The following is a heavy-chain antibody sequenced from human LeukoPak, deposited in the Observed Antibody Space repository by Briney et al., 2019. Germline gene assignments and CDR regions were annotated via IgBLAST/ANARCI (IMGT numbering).Heavy chain of an antibody. Sequence: GGSLRLSCAASGFTFSNYNMNWVRQAPGKGLEWVSYISSSSRIIHYADSVKGRFTISRDNAKNSLYLQMNSLRAEDTAVYYCARLTHCTNGVCYTGDAFDIWGQGTMVTVSS. V-gene: IGHV3-48*04. J-gene: IGHJ3*02. CDR2: ISSSSRII. D-gene: IGHD2-8*01. CDR1: GFTFSNYN. CDR3: ARLTHCTNGVCYTGDAFDI.